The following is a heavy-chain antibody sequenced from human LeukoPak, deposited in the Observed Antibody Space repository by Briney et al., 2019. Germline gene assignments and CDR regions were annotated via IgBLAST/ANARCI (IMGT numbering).Heavy chain of an antibody. J-gene: IGHJ4*02. D-gene: IGHD1-7*01. V-gene: IGHV4-39*01. CDR1: GDSITRSGYY. CDR2: LNYRGRT. CDR3: ARLISGTMLDY. Sequence: SETLSLTCTVSGDSITRSGYYWGWIRQPPGKGLEWIGSLNYRGRTSYSPSRKRRVTISVDTSKNQFSLKLISVTAADTAVYYCARLISGTMLDYWGQGTLVTVSS.